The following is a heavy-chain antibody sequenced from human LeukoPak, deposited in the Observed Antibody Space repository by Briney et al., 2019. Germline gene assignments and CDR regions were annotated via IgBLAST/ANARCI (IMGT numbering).Heavy chain of an antibody. J-gene: IGHJ6*03. CDR2: ISSSSSYI. D-gene: IGHD2-15*01. CDR3: AKPRGYSGSHWGYMDV. Sequence: GGSLRLSCAASGFTFSSYSMNWVRQAPGKGLEWVSSISSSSSYIYYADSVKGRFTISRDNAKNSLYLQMNSLRAEDTAVYYCAKPRGYSGSHWGYMDVWGKGTTVTVS. CDR1: GFTFSSYS. V-gene: IGHV3-21*01.